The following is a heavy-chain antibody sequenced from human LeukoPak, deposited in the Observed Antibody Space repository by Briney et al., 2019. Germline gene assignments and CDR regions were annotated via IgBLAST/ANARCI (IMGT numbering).Heavy chain of an antibody. CDR1: GGSINSYH. V-gene: IGHV4-59*01. CDR3: ASLTQYCSSSSCSDY. Sequence: SETLSLTCTVSGGSINSYHWSWIRQPPGKGLEWIGYIYYSGSTTYNPSLKSRVTIPIDTSKNQFSLKLTSVTAADTAVYYCASLTQYCSSSSCSDYWGQGTLVTVSS. J-gene: IGHJ4*02. D-gene: IGHD2-2*01. CDR2: IYYSGST.